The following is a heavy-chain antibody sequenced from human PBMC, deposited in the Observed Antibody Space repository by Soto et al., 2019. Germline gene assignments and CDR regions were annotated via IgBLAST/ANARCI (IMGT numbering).Heavy chain of an antibody. V-gene: IGHV4-4*02. Sequence: QVQLQESGPGLVKPSETLSLTCTVSGAPITTTKWWAWVRLPPGKGLEWIGELSRGDERSSNPSLEGRFTMSLDKSNNDFSLKLTSVTAADTAIYYCATHTISYTWGVWGRGTSVTVSS. J-gene: IGHJ6*02. CDR1: GAPITTTKW. CDR2: LSRGDER. D-gene: IGHD2-2*01. CDR3: ATHTISYTWGV.